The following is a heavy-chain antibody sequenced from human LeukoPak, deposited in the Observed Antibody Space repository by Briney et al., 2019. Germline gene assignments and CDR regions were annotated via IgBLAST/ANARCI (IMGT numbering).Heavy chain of an antibody. D-gene: IGHD6-13*01. CDR1: GFSFSTYW. J-gene: IGHJ4*02. Sequence: GGSLRLSCAASGFSFSTYWMSWVRQAPGKGLEWVANIKQDGSEKYYVDSVKGRFTISRDNAKNSLYLQMNSLRAEDTAVYYCARDHGSSWYGSWLYWGQGTLVTVSS. CDR2: IKQDGSEK. CDR3: ARDHGSSWYGSWLY. V-gene: IGHV3-7*04.